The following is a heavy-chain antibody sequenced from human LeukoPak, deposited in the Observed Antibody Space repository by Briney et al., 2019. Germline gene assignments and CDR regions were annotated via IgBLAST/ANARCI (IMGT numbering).Heavy chain of an antibody. D-gene: IGHD3-10*01. CDR3: ARVPYVSGTFDY. CDR2: ISYDGSGE. Sequence: PRGSLRLSCAASGFIFSSYVIHWVCQAPGKGLEWVAVISYDGSGEYYTDSVKGRFTIYRDNSKNTLYLQMNSLRTEDTAVYYCARVPYVSGTFDYWGHGTLVTVSS. CDR1: GFIFSSYV. J-gene: IGHJ4*01. V-gene: IGHV3-30-3*01.